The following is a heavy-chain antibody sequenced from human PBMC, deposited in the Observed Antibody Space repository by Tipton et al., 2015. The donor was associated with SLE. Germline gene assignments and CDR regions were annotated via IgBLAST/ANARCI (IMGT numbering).Heavy chain of an antibody. J-gene: IGHJ6*03. D-gene: IGHD2-15*01. CDR2: VNHSGST. CDR1: GGSFSGYY. V-gene: IGHV4-34*01. CDR3: ASSRGYCIAGSCYDYYMDV. Sequence: GLVKPSETLSLTCAVYGGSFSGYYWSWIRQPPGKGLEWIGEVNHSGSTNYNPSLKSRVTISVDTSNNQFSLKLSSVTAADTALYYCASSRGYCIAGSCYDYYMDVWGKGTTVTVAS.